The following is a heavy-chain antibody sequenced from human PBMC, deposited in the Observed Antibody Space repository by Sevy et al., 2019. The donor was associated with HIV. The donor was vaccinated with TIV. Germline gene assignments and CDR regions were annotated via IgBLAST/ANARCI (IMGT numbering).Heavy chain of an antibody. D-gene: IGHD4-4*01. J-gene: IGHJ5*02. CDR1: GDSINNGDYY. CDR3: ARTTVTTLSSARNNWFDP. Sequence: SETLSLTCTVSGDSINNGDYYWSWIRQHPGKGLEWIGKIYYTGITYYNPSLKSRLRISVERSENTLSLSLRSVTAADTAVYYCARTTVTTLSSARNNWFDPWGQGTLVTVSS. CDR2: IYYTGIT. V-gene: IGHV4-31*03.